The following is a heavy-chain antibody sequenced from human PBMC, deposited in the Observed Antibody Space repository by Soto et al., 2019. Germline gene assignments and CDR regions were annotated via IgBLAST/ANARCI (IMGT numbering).Heavy chain of an antibody. D-gene: IGHD3-16*02. CDR2: IYYSGST. J-gene: IGHJ5*02. V-gene: IGHV4-59*01. Sequence: PSETLSLTCTVSGGSISSYYWSWIRQPPGKGLEWIGYIYYSGSTNYNPPLKSRVTISVDTSKNQFSLKLSSVTAADTAVYYCARLSYPAGKESNWFDPWGQGTLVTVSS. CDR1: GGSISSYY. CDR3: ARLSYPAGKESNWFDP.